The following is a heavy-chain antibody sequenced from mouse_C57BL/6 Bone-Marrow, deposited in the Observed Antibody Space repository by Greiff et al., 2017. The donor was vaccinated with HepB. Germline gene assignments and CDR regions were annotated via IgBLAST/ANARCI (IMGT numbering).Heavy chain of an antibody. CDR3: ARLRSLGYFDV. CDR1: GYTFTSYW. CDR2: IDPSDSET. J-gene: IGHJ1*03. V-gene: IGHV1-52*01. Sequence: VQLQQPGAELVRPGSSVKLSCKASGYTFTSYWMHWVKQRPIQGLEWIGNIDPSDSETHYNQKFKDKATLTVDKSSSTAYMQLSSLTSEDSAVYYCARLRSLGYFDVWGTGTTVTVSS.